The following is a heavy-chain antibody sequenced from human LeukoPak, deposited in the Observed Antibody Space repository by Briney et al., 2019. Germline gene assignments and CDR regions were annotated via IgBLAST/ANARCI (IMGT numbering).Heavy chain of an antibody. Sequence: QSGGSLRLSCAASGFTFSSYSMNWVRQAPGKGLEWVSYISSSSRTIYYADSVKGRFTISRDNAKNSLYLQMNSLRAEDTAVYYCARPYSSGWPNWYFDLWGRGTLVTVSS. J-gene: IGHJ2*01. D-gene: IGHD6-19*01. CDR3: ARPYSSGWPNWYFDL. V-gene: IGHV3-48*01. CDR2: ISSSSRTI. CDR1: GFTFSSYS.